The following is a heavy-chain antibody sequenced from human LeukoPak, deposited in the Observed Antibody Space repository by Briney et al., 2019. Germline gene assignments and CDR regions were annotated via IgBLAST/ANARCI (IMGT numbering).Heavy chain of an antibody. D-gene: IGHD2-8*02. Sequence: GGSLRLSCAASGFTFSTFAMIWVRQPPGKGLEWVSSIFPSGGEIHYADSVRGRFTISRDNSKSTLSLQMNSLKAEDTAIYYCATYRQVLLPFESWGQGTLVTVSS. CDR2: IFPSGGEI. CDR3: ATYRQVLLPFES. J-gene: IGHJ4*02. CDR1: GFTFSTFA. V-gene: IGHV3-23*01.